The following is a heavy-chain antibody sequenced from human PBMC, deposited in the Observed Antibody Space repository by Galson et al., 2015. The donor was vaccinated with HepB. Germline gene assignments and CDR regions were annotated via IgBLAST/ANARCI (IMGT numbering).Heavy chain of an antibody. V-gene: IGHV6-1*01. CDR1: GDSVSSHIAA. CDR2: TYYRSKWHN. Sequence: CAISGDSVSSHIAAWNWVRQSPPRGLEWLGRTYYRSKWHNDYAPSVNSRITIDADTSKNQFSLQLNSVTPEDTAVYYCTRDQLGFIYWGQGTLVTVSS. J-gene: IGHJ4*02. D-gene: IGHD3-10*01. CDR3: TRDQLGFIY.